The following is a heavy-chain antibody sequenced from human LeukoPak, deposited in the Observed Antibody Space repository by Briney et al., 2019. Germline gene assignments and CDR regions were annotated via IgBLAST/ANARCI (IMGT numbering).Heavy chain of an antibody. J-gene: IGHJ4*01. D-gene: IGHD6-13*01. Sequence: ASVKVSCKASGYTFTGYYMHWVRQAPGQGLEWMGWINPNSGGTNYAQKFQGRVTMTRDTSISTAYMELSRLRSDDTAVYYCARDRYSSSWHGDYWGHGTLVTVSS. CDR3: ARDRYSSSWHGDY. CDR2: INPNSGGT. V-gene: IGHV1-2*02. CDR1: GYTFTGYY.